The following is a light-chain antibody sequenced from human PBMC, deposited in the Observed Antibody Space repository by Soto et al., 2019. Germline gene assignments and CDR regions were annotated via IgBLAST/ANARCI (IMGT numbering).Light chain of an antibody. CDR1: QSINSY. J-gene: IGKJ4*02. V-gene: IGKV1-39*01. Sequence: DIQMTQSPSSQSASVGDRVTITCRASQSINSYLNWYQQKPGKAPKLLIYAASSLQSGVPSRFSGSGSETDFTLTITSLQPDDFATYYCQHSFSTPRTFGEGTRVEI. CDR3: QHSFSTPRT. CDR2: AAS.